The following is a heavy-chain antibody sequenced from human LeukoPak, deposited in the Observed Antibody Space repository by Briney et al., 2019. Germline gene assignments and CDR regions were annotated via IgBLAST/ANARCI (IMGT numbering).Heavy chain of an antibody. D-gene: IGHD3-3*01. CDR1: GFTFSSYA. V-gene: IGHV3-30*04. CDR2: ISYDGSNK. CDR3: ARESVLRFLEWLSYDTSFDY. J-gene: IGHJ4*02. Sequence: GRSLRLSCAASGFTFSSYAMPWVRQAPGKGLEWVAVISYDGSNKYYADSVKGRFTISRDNSKNTLYLQMNSLRAEDTAVYYCARESVLRFLEWLSYDTSFDYWGQGTLVTVSS.